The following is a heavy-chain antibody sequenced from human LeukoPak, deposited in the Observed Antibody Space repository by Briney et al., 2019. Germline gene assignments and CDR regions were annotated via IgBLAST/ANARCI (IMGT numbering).Heavy chain of an antibody. CDR3: ASTYYDFWSGYSAFDY. D-gene: IGHD3-3*01. CDR2: IYPGDSDT. CDR1: GYSFTSYW. V-gene: IGHV5-51*01. Sequence: GESLQISCQGSGYSFTSYWIGWVRQMPGKGLEWMGIIYPGDSDTRYSPSFQGQVTISADKSISTAYLQWSSLKASDTAMYYCASTYYDFWSGYSAFDYWGQGTLVTVSS. J-gene: IGHJ4*02.